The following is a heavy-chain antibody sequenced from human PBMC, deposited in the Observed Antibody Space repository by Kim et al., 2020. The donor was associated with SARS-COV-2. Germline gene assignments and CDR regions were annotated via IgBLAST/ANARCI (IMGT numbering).Heavy chain of an antibody. V-gene: IGHV3-30*18. CDR1: GFTFSDYG. CDR2: ISAAGGTT. CDR3: AKEGYASGTHYRTDFDF. Sequence: GGSLRLSCAGSGFTFSDYGIHWVRQAPGKGLDWVAVISAAGGTTYYADSVKGRFTVSRDNSRGTLYLQMNSLRVDDTAVYFCAKEGYASGTHYRTDFDF. J-gene: IGHJ4*01. D-gene: IGHD3-10*01.